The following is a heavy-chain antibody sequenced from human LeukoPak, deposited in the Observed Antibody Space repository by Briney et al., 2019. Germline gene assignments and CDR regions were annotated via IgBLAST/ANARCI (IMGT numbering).Heavy chain of an antibody. Sequence: SETLPLTCTVSGGSISSGSYYWSWIRQPAGKGLEWIGRIYTSGSTNYNPSLKSRVTISVDTSKNQFSLKLSSVTAADTAVYYCATSWVYSSGWYDYWGQGTLVTVSS. D-gene: IGHD6-19*01. J-gene: IGHJ4*02. CDR1: GGSISSGSYY. V-gene: IGHV4-61*02. CDR3: ATSWVYSSGWYDY. CDR2: IYTSGST.